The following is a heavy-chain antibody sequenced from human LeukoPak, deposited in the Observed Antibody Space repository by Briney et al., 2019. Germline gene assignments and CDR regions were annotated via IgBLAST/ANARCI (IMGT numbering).Heavy chain of an antibody. CDR2: ISYDGSNK. Sequence: GGSLRLSCAASGFTFSSYAMHWVRQAAGKGLEWVAVISYDGSNKYYADSVKGRFTISRDNSKNTLYLQMNSLRAEDTAVYYCASGGDTDAFDIWGQGTMVTVSS. CDR1: GFTFSSYA. CDR3: ASGGDTDAFDI. V-gene: IGHV3-30-3*01. J-gene: IGHJ3*02. D-gene: IGHD2-21*02.